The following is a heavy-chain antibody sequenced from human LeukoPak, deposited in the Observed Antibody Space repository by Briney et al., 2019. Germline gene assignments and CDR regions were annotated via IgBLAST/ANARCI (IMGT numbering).Heavy chain of an antibody. CDR3: ARGYSSNWYWFDP. CDR1: SGSVSSYF. J-gene: IGHJ5*02. Sequence: SETLSLTCTVSSGSVSSYFWSWIRQPAGKGLEWIGRISTSGSTNYNPSLKSRVTMSLDTSKSQFSLKPSSVTAADTAVYYCARGYSSNWYWFDPWGQGTLVTVSS. CDR2: ISTSGST. V-gene: IGHV4-4*07. D-gene: IGHD6-13*01.